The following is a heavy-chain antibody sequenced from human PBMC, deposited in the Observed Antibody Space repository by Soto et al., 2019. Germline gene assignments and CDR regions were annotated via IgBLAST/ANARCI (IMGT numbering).Heavy chain of an antibody. D-gene: IGHD3-16*01. V-gene: IGHV4-59*08. CDR3: TRLITPLDY. Sequence: PSETLSLTCTVSGGSISSYYWSWIRQPPGKGLEWIGYIYYSGSTNYNPSLKSRVTTSVDTSKNQFSLKLSSVTAADTAVYYCTRLITPLDYWGRGTLVTVS. CDR1: GGSISSYY. CDR2: IYYSGST. J-gene: IGHJ4*02.